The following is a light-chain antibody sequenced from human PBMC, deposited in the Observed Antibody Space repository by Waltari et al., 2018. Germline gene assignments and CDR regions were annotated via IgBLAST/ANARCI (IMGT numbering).Light chain of an antibody. J-gene: IGLJ1*01. Sequence: SYELPQPPSVSVSPGQTASITCSGDNLGDKYACWYQQKPGQSPVLVIYQDSKRPSGIPERFSGSNSGNTATLTIIGTQAMDEADYYCQAWDSSTAVFGTGTKVTVL. CDR1: NLGDKY. CDR3: QAWDSSTAV. V-gene: IGLV3-1*01. CDR2: QDS.